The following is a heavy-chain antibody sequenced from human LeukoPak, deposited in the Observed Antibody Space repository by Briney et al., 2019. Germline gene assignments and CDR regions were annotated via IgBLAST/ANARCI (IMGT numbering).Heavy chain of an antibody. V-gene: IGHV1-2*06. Sequence: ATVKVSCKASGYTFTGYYMHWVRQAPGQGLEWMGRINPNSGGTNYAQKFQGRVTMTRDTSISTAYMELSRLRSDDTAVYYCARRRGYSYGYVDYWGQGTLVTVSS. J-gene: IGHJ4*02. CDR1: GYTFTGYY. CDR2: INPNSGGT. CDR3: ARRRGYSYGYVDY. D-gene: IGHD5-18*01.